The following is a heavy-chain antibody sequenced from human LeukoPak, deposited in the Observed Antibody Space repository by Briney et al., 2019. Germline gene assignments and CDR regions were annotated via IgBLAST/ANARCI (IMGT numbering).Heavy chain of an antibody. CDR3: ARDPNSSMDV. V-gene: IGHV4-30-2*01. J-gene: IGHJ6*03. Sequence: SETLSLTCTVSGGSVSSGGYYWSWIRQPPGKGLEWIGYIYHSGSTYYNPSLKSRVTISVDRSKNQSSLKLSSVTAADTAVHYCARDPNSSMDVWGKGTRVTVSS. CDR2: IYHSGST. CDR1: GGSVSSGGYY.